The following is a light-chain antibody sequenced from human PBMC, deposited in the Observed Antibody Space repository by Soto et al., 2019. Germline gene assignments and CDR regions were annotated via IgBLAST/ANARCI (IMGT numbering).Light chain of an antibody. CDR1: SSDVGGYNY. Sequence: QSALTQPASVSGSPGQSITISCTGSSSDVGGYNYVSWYQQHPDKAPKLMIYEVSNRPSGVSNRFSGSKSGNTASLTISGLQAEDEADYYCSSYTTNKTLVFGGGTKVTVL. J-gene: IGLJ2*01. CDR2: EVS. CDR3: SSYTTNKTLV. V-gene: IGLV2-14*01.